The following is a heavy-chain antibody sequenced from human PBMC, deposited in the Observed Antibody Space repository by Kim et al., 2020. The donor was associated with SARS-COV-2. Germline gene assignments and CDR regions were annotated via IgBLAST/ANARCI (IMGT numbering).Heavy chain of an antibody. Sequence: GGSLRLSCAASGFTFSSYGMHWVRQAPGKGLEWVAVIWYDGSNKYYADSVKGRFTISRDNSKNTLYLQMNSLRAEDTAVYYCARDSGRSGISGLWWLPGYWGQGTLVTVSS. D-gene: IGHD4-17*01. J-gene: IGHJ4*02. CDR2: IWYDGSNK. V-gene: IGHV3-33*01. CDR1: GFTFSSYG. CDR3: ARDSGRSGISGLWWLPGY.